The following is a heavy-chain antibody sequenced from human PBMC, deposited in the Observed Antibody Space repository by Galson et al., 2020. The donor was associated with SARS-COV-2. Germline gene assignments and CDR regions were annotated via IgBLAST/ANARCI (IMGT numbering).Heavy chain of an antibody. D-gene: IGHD3-22*01. CDR2: ISAYNGNT. CDR1: GYTFTSYG. Sequence: ASVKVSCKASGYTFTSYGISWVRQAPGQGLEWMGWISAYNGNTNYAQKLQGRVTMTTDTSTSTAYMELRSLRSDDTAVYYCARSIYDSSGYQYFQHWGQGTLVTVSS. J-gene: IGHJ1*01. CDR3: ARSIYDSSGYQYFQH. V-gene: IGHV1-18*04.